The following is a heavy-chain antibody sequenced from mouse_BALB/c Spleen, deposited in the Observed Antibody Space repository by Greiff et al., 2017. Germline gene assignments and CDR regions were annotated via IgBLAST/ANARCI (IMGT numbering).Heavy chain of an antibody. CDR3: ARTMPPYWYFDV. D-gene: IGHD1-1*02. CDR2: IHPGSGGT. CDR1: GYTFTDYE. J-gene: IGHJ1*01. V-gene: IGHV1-15*01. Sequence: QVQLQQSGAELVRPGASVKLSCKALGYTFTDYEMHWVKQTPVHGLEWIGAIHPGSGGTAYNQKFKGKATMTVDKSSSTAYMELARLTSEDSAIYYCARTMPPYWYFDVWGAGTTVTVSS.